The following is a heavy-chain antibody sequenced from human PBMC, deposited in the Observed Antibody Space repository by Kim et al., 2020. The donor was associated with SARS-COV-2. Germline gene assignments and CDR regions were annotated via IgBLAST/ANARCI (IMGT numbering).Heavy chain of an antibody. J-gene: IGHJ4*02. CDR3: ATGGQIMITFGGVVPFDY. D-gene: IGHD3-16*01. CDR1: GYTFTGYY. CDR2: INPNSGGT. V-gene: IGHV1-2*06. Sequence: ASVKVSCKASGYTFTGYYMHWVRQAPGQGLEWMGRINPNSGGTNYAQKFQGRVTMTRDTSISTAYMELSRLRSDDTAVYYCATGGQIMITFGGVVPFDYWGQGTLVTVSS.